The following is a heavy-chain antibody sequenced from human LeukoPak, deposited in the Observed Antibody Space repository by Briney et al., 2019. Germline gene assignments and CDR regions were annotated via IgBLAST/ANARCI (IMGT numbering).Heavy chain of an antibody. V-gene: IGHV1-8*03. D-gene: IGHD3-3*01. CDR3: ARGRITIFGVVIIAGDFDY. CDR1: GYTFTSYD. J-gene: IGHJ4*02. Sequence: ASVKVSCKASGYTFTSYDINWVRQATGQGLEWMGWMNPNSGNTGYAQKFQGRVTITRDTSISTAYMELSSLRSEDTAVYYSARGRITIFGVVIIAGDFDYWGQGTLVTVSS. CDR2: MNPNSGNT.